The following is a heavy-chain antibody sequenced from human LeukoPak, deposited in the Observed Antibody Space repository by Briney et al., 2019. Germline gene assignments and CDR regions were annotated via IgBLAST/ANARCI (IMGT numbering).Heavy chain of an antibody. J-gene: IGHJ5*01. CDR2: INWSGGRT. V-gene: IGHV3-20*04. CDR3: TRDSGSGRLDS. Sequence: GGSLRLSCAASGFTFSTTWMSWVRQAPGKGLEWVSGINWSGGRTGYADSLKGRFTISRESVQNSLYLHMNSLRAEDTAFYFCTRDSGSGRLDSWGQGTLVTVSS. D-gene: IGHD2-15*01. CDR1: GFTFSTTW.